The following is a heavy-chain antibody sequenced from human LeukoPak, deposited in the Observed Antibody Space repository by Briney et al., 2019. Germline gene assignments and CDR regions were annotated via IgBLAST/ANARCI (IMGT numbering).Heavy chain of an antibody. J-gene: IGHJ4*02. V-gene: IGHV4-39*01. Sequence: SETLSLTCAVSGGSIGSSSYAWGWIRQPPGKGLEWIGSIYYSGSTYYNPSLKSRGTISVDTSKNQFSLKLNSVTAADTAVYYCARYSSSHFDYWGQGTLVTVSS. CDR1: GGSIGSSSYA. D-gene: IGHD6-6*01. CDR3: ARYSSSHFDY. CDR2: IYYSGST.